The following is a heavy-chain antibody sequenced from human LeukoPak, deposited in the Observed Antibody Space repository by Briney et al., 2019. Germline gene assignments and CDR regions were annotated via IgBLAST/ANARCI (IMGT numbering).Heavy chain of an antibody. CDR3: ARWGDNKILDY. V-gene: IGHV3-7*05. D-gene: IGHD3-16*01. J-gene: IGHJ4*02. CDR1: GFTFSRFW. CDR2: IKQDGSEK. Sequence: GGSLRLSCAASGFTFSRFWMSWVRQAPGKGLEWVANIKQDGSEKYYVDSVKGRFTISRDNAKNSLYLQMNSLRAEDTAVYYCARWGDNKILDYWGEGTLVTVSS.